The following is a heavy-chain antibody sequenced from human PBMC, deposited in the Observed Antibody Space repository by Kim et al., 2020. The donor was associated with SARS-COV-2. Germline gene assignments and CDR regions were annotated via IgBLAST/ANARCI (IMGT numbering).Heavy chain of an antibody. CDR2: TYYSGST. CDR3: ARVGGSYRLFDY. Sequence: SETLSLTCTVSGGSISSGGYYWSWIRQHPGKGLEWIGYTYYSGSTYYNPSLKSRVTISVDTSKNQFSLKVSSVTAADTAVYYCARVGGSYRLFDYWGQGTLVTVSS. D-gene: IGHD1-26*01. V-gene: IGHV4-31*03. CDR1: GGSISSGGYY. J-gene: IGHJ4*02.